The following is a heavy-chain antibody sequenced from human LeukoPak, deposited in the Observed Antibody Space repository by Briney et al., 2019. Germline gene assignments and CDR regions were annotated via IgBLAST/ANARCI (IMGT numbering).Heavy chain of an antibody. CDR2: ISYDRSNK. D-gene: IGHD5-12*01. CDR3: ARGDLGHRVYSLVH. J-gene: IGHJ4*02. Sequence: GGSLRLSCAASGFTFSSYAMHWVRQAPGKGLEWVAVISYDRSNKYYADSVKGRFTISRDNSKNTLYLQMNSLRAEDTAVYYCARGDLGHRVYSLVHWGQGTLVTVSS. CDR1: GFTFSSYA. V-gene: IGHV3-30-3*01.